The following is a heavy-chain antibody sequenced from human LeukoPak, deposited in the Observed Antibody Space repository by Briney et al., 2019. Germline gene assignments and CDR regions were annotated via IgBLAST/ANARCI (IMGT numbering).Heavy chain of an antibody. CDR1: GFTFNSYA. CDR2: VSGSGGIT. V-gene: IGHV3-23*01. J-gene: IGHJ4*02. Sequence: GGSLRLFCAASGFTFNSYAMTWGRQAPGKGLEWVAHVSGSGGITYYAASVKGRFTIFRDNSKNTLYLQMDSLRAEDTAVYYCAKTTAGNSSGRNPGWPVDYWGQGTLVTVSS. CDR3: AKTTAGNSSGRNPGWPVDY. D-gene: IGHD6-19*01.